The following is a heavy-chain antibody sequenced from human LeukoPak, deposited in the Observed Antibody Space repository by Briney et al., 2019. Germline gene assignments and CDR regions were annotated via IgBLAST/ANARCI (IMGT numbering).Heavy chain of an antibody. J-gene: IGHJ4*02. Sequence: GGSLRLSCAASGFTFSSYWMHWVRQAPGKGLVWVSRINTDGSSSSYADSVKGRFTISRDSAKNTLYLQMNSLRAEDTAVYYCARDGGSSDFDYWGQGTLVTVSS. CDR3: ARDGGSSDFDY. CDR2: INTDGSSS. D-gene: IGHD6-13*01. V-gene: IGHV3-74*01. CDR1: GFTFSSYW.